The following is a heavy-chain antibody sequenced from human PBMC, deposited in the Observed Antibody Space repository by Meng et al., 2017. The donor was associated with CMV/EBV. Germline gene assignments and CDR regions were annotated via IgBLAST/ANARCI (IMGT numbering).Heavy chain of an antibody. CDR2: ISSSGSTI. D-gene: IGHD5-24*01. Sequence: GESLKISCAASGFTFSSYEMNWVRQAPGKGLEWVSYISSSGSTIYYADSVKGRFTISRDNAKNSLYLQMNSLRAEDTAVYYCARDGRRDGYSLNWFDPWGQGTLVTVSS. J-gene: IGHJ5*02. V-gene: IGHV3-48*03. CDR3: ARDGRRDGYSLNWFDP. CDR1: GFTFSSYE.